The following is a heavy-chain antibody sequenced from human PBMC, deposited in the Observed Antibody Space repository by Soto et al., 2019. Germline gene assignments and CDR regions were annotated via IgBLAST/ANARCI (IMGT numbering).Heavy chain of an antibody. D-gene: IGHD3-22*01. Sequence: QVQLVQSGAEVKKPGASVKVSCNASGYTFTSYDINWVRQATGQGLEWMGWMNPNSGNTGYAQKFQGRVTMTRNTSISTAYMELSSLRSEETAVYYCARGRPKDSSGYYPPHDAFDIWGQGTMVTVSS. CDR1: GYTFTSYD. CDR3: ARGRPKDSSGYYPPHDAFDI. CDR2: MNPNSGNT. J-gene: IGHJ3*02. V-gene: IGHV1-8*01.